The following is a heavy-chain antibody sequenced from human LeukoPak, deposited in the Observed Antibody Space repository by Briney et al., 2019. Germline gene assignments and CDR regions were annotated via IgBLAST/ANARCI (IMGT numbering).Heavy chain of an antibody. Sequence: ASVKVSCKASGYTFTSYDINWVRQATGQGLEWMGWMNPNSGNTGYAQELQGRVTITRNTSISTAYMELSSLRSEDTAVYYCARSTRSLRFLEWLSNNWFDPWGQGTLVTVSS. D-gene: IGHD3-3*01. CDR3: ARSTRSLRFLEWLSNNWFDP. CDR1: GYTFTSYD. J-gene: IGHJ5*02. V-gene: IGHV1-8*03. CDR2: MNPNSGNT.